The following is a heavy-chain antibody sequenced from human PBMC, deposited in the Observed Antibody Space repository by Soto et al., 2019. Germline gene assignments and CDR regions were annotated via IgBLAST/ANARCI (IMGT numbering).Heavy chain of an antibody. CDR3: AKDEGDAIFDY. Sequence: GGSLRLSCAASGFTFSSYGMHWVRQAPGKGLEWVAVISYDGSNKYYADSVKGRFTISRDNSKNTLYLQMNSLRAEDTAVYYCAKDEGDAIFDYWGQGTLVTVSS. D-gene: IGHD2-21*02. CDR1: GFTFSSYG. CDR2: ISYDGSNK. V-gene: IGHV3-30*18. J-gene: IGHJ4*02.